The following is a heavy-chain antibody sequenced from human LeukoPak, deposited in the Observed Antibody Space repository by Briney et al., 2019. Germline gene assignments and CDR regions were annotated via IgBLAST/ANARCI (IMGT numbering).Heavy chain of an antibody. J-gene: IGHJ3*02. Sequence: KTSETLSLTCAVSGYSISSGYYWGWIRQPPGKGLEWIGYIYYSGSTYYNPSLKSRVTISVDTSKNQFSLKLSSVTAADTAVYYCARDPLGAQMGVAFDIWGQGTMVTVSS. CDR2: IYYSGST. CDR3: ARDPLGAQMGVAFDI. V-gene: IGHV4-38-2*02. D-gene: IGHD3-16*01. CDR1: GYSISSGYY.